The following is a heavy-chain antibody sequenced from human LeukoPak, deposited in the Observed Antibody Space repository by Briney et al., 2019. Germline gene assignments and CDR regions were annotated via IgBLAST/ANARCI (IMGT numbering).Heavy chain of an antibody. CDR1: GGTFSSYA. D-gene: IGHD6-19*01. V-gene: IGHV1-69*06. Sequence: GASVKVSCKASGGTFSSYAISWVRQAPGQGLEWMGGIIPIFGTANYAQKFQGRVTITADKSTSTAYMELSSLRSEDTAVYYCARDVHPHSGWSVSFDYWGQGTLVTVSS. CDR2: IIPIFGTA. CDR3: ARDVHPHSGWSVSFDY. J-gene: IGHJ4*02.